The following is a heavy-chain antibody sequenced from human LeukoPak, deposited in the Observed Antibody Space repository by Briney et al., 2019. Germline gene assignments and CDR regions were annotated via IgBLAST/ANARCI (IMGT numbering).Heavy chain of an antibody. J-gene: IGHJ6*03. CDR3: ARGNYGYYYYYYMDV. CDR2: IYYSGST. CDR1: GGSISSYF. D-gene: IGHD1-7*01. Sequence: SETLSLTCTVSGGSISSYFWSWIRQPPGKGLEWIGYIYYSGSTNYNPSLKSRVTISVDTSKNQFSLKLSSVTAADTAVYYCARGNYGYYYYYYMDVWGKGTTVTVSS. V-gene: IGHV4-59*01.